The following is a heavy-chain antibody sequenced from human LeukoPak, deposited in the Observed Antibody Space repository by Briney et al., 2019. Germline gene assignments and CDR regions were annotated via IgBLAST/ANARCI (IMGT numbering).Heavy chain of an antibody. CDR1: GFTFSSYG. D-gene: IGHD3/OR15-3a*01. J-gene: IGHJ4*02. CDR3: AKVWTAYSDDYFDY. CDR2: ISGSGGST. Sequence: PWGSLRLSCAASGFTFSSYGMSWVRQAPGKGLECVSSISGSGGSTNHADSVKGRFTISRDNSKNTLYLQMNSLRAEDTAVYYCAKVWTAYSDDYFDYWGQGTLVTVSS. V-gene: IGHV3-23*01.